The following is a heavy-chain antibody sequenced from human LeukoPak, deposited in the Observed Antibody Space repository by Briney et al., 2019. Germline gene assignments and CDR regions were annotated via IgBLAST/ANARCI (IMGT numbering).Heavy chain of an antibody. CDR1: GYTFTSYA. Sequence: ASVKVSCKASGYTFTSYAMNWVRQAPGQGLEWMGWINTNTGNPTYAQGFTGRFVFSLDTSVSTAYLQISSLKAEDTAVYYCARGEYQLLYYYMDVWGKGTTVTVSS. CDR2: INTNTGNP. D-gene: IGHD2-2*01. CDR3: ARGEYQLLYYYMDV. V-gene: IGHV7-4-1*02. J-gene: IGHJ6*03.